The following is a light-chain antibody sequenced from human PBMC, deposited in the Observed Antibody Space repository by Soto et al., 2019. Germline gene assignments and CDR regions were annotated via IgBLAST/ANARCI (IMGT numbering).Light chain of an antibody. CDR3: QRYDTWPRT. CDR2: GTS. Sequence: EIVMTQSPATLSVSPGERATLSCRASQSVSRNFAWYPQKPGQAPRLLIYGTSTRATGIPGRFSGIGSGTEFTLTISGLQSDDFAVYYCQRYDTWPRTFGQGTNLEIK. V-gene: IGKV3-15*01. CDR1: QSVSRN. J-gene: IGKJ2*01.